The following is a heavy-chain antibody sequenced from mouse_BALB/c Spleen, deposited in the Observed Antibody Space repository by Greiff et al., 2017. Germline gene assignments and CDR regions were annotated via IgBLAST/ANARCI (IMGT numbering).Heavy chain of an antibody. J-gene: IGHJ4*01. Sequence: VQLQQSGAELARPGASVKLSCKASGYTFTSYWMQWVKQRPGQGLEWIGAIYPGDGDTRYTQKFKGKATLTADKSSSTAYMQLSSLASEDSAVYYCARYDYDEDYAMDYWGQGTSVTVSS. CDR1: GYTFTSYW. V-gene: IGHV1-87*01. D-gene: IGHD2-4*01. CDR3: ARYDYDEDYAMDY. CDR2: IYPGDGDT.